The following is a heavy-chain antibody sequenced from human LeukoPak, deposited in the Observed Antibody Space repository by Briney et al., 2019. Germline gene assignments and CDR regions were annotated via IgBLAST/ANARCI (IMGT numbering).Heavy chain of an antibody. CDR1: GYTFTSYA. CDR2: INTNTGNP. D-gene: IGHD3-22*01. V-gene: IGHV7-4-1*02. CDR3: ARDRFYDSSGYIPSRRYYYGMDV. J-gene: IGHJ6*02. Sequence: ASVKVSCKASGYTFTSYAMNWVRQAPGQGLEWMGWINTNTGNPTYAQGLTGRFVFSLDTSVSTAYLQISSLKAEDTAVYYCARDRFYDSSGYIPSRRYYYGMDVWGQGTTVTVSS.